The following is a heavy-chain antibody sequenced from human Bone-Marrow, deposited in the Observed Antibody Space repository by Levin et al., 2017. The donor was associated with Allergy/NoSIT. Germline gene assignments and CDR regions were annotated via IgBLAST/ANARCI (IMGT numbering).Heavy chain of an antibody. J-gene: IGHJ4*02. V-gene: IGHV3-30*18. CDR3: AKDTYICSGGSCYFFDY. D-gene: IGHD2-15*01. Sequence: GGSLRLSCAVSGFTFSNYAMHWVRQAPGRGLEWVAFISLDGNTQYYADSVKGRFAFSRDNSNNTLLLHMNSLPVEDTAIYYCAKDTYICSGGSCYFFDYWGQGALVTVSS. CDR1: GFTFSNYA. CDR2: ISLDGNTQ.